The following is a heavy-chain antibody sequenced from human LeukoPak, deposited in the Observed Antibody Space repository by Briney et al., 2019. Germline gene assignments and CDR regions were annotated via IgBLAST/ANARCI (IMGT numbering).Heavy chain of an antibody. J-gene: IGHJ4*02. CDR2: IIPIFGTA. CDR1: GGTFSSYA. Sequence: ASVKASCKASGGTFSSYAISWVRQAPGQGLEWMGGIIPIFGTANYAQKFQGRVTITADESTSTAYMELSSLRSEDTAVYYCARVYNWNYDYWGQGTLVTVSS. V-gene: IGHV1-69*01. D-gene: IGHD1-7*01. CDR3: ARVYNWNYDY.